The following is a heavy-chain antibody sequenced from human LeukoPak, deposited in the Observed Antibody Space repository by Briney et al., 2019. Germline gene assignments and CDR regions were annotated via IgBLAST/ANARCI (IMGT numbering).Heavy chain of an antibody. D-gene: IGHD2-2*01. Sequence: PSETLSLTCTVSGGSISSGGYYWSWIRQPPGKGREWIGYIYHSGSTYYNPSLKSRVTISVDRSKNQFSLKLTSVTAADTAVYYCASGTKDIVVVPAAKAFDIWGQGTMVTVSS. CDR2: IYHSGST. CDR3: ASGTKDIVVVPAAKAFDI. J-gene: IGHJ3*02. CDR1: GGSISSGGYY. V-gene: IGHV4-30-2*01.